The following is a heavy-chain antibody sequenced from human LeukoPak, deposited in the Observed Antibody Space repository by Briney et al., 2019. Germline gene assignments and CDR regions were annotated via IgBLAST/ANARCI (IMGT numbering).Heavy chain of an antibody. CDR3: ARGTSTWYLTY. CDR1: GFTFSNYW. CDR2: IKQDGSEK. V-gene: IGHV3-7*04. Sequence: GGSLRLSCVASGFTFSNYWMTWVRQAPGKGLEWVANIKQDGSEKHYVDSVKGRFTISRANANNSLFLQMNSLRAEDTAVFYCARGTSTWYLTYWGQGTLVTVSS. D-gene: IGHD6-13*01. J-gene: IGHJ4*02.